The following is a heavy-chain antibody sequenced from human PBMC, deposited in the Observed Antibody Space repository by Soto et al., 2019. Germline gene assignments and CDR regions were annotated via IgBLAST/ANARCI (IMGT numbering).Heavy chain of an antibody. J-gene: IGHJ4*02. CDR2: ISGSSSST. Sequence: EVQLLESGGGLVQPGGSLRLSCAASGFTFSSYAMNGVRQAPGNGLEWVSVISGSSSSTYYADSVKGRFTISRDNSKNTLYLQMNSLRAEDTAVYYCARRGSGSYYDHWGQGTLVTVSS. CDR1: GFTFSSYA. D-gene: IGHD1-26*01. V-gene: IGHV3-23*01. CDR3: ARRGSGSYYDH.